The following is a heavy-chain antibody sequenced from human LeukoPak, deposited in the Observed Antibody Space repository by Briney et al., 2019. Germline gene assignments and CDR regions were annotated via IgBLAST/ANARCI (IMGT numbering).Heavy chain of an antibody. J-gene: IGHJ4*02. CDR3: ARTVGATYFDY. CDR1: GVSIRSSNSY. D-gene: IGHD1-26*01. V-gene: IGHV4-61*05. CDR2: IYYSGST. Sequence: SETLSLTCTVSGVSIRSSNSYWGWIRQPPGKGLEWIGYIYYSGSTNYNPSLKSRVTISVDTSKNQFSLKLSSVTAADTAVYYCARTVGATYFDYWGQGTLVTVSS.